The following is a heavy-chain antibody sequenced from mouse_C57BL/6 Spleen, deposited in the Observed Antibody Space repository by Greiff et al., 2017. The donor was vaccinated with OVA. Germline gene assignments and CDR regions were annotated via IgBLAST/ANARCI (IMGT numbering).Heavy chain of an antibody. CDR3: ARKGRLELLLYAMDY. D-gene: IGHD2-1*01. Sequence: EVQLQQSGPVLVKPGASVKMSCKASGYTFTDYYMNWVKQSHGKSLEWIGVINPYNGGTSYNQKFKGKATLTVDKSSSTAYMELNSLTSEDSAVYYCARKGRLELLLYAMDYWGQGTSVTVSS. CDR2: INPYNGGT. J-gene: IGHJ4*01. V-gene: IGHV1-19*01. CDR1: GYTFTDYY.